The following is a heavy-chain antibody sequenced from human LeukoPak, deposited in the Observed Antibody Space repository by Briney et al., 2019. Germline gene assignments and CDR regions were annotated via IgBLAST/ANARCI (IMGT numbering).Heavy chain of an antibody. CDR1: GYSFTSYG. CDR3: ASRTGNCSSTSCQIFDY. Sequence: ASVKVSCKASGYSFTSYGISWVRQAPGQGLEWMGWISAYNGNTNYAQELQGRVTMTTDTSTSTAYMELRSLRSDDTAVYYCASRTGNCSSTSCQIFDYWGHGTLVTVSS. D-gene: IGHD2-2*01. CDR2: ISAYNGNT. J-gene: IGHJ4*01. V-gene: IGHV1-18*01.